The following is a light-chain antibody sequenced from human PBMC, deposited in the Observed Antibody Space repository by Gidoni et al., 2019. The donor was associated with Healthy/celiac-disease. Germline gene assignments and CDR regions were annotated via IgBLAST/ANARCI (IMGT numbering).Light chain of an antibody. V-gene: IGLV2-14*01. J-gene: IGLJ2*01. CDR1: SSDVGGYNY. Sequence: QSALTQPASVSGSPGQSITISCTGTSSDVGGYNYVSCYQQHPGKAPKLMIYEVSNRPSGVSTLFSGSKSGNTSSLTISGLQAEDEADYYCSSYTSSSTLVVFGGGTKLTVL. CDR3: SSYTSSSTLVV. CDR2: EVS.